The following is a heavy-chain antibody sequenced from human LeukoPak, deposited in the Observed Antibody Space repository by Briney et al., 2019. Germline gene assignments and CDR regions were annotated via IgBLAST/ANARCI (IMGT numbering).Heavy chain of an antibody. CDR3: AREGLNWGYYYYGMDV. Sequence: GGSLRLSCAASGFTFSSYSMNWVRQAPGKGLEWVSAISSSSSYIYYADSVKGRFTISRDNAKNSLYLQMNSLRAEDAAVYYCAREGLNWGYYYYGMDVWGQGTTVTVSS. CDR2: ISSSSSYI. J-gene: IGHJ6*02. CDR1: GFTFSSYS. D-gene: IGHD7-27*01. V-gene: IGHV3-21*01.